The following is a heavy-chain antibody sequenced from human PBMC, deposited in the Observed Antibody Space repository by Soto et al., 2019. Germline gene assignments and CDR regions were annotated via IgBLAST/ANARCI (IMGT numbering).Heavy chain of an antibody. CDR1: GYTFTSYA. J-gene: IGHJ5*02. CDR3: ARPTRYYYDSSGQSAWFDP. D-gene: IGHD3-22*01. CDR2: IIPIFGTA. Sequence: GASVKVSCKASGYTFTSYAMHWVRQAPGQRLEWMGGIIPIFGTANYAQKFQGRVTITADESTSTAYMELSSLRSEDTAVYYCARPTRYYYDSSGQSAWFDPWGQGTLVTVSS. V-gene: IGHV1-69*13.